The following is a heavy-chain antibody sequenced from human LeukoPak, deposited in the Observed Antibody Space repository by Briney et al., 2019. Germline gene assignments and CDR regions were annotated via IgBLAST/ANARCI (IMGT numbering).Heavy chain of an antibody. CDR3: ARRGSGASLEYYFDL. CDR1: GXSISSSSDF. J-gene: IGHJ2*01. CDR2: IYYSGSN. V-gene: IGHV4-39*01. D-gene: IGHD1-14*01. Sequence: SETLSLTCSVSGXSISSSSDFWGWIRQPPGKGLEWIGNIYYSGSNHYNPSLKSRVTMSIDTSKNQFSLKLSSVTAADTAVYYCARRGSGASLEYYFDLWGRGTLVTVSS.